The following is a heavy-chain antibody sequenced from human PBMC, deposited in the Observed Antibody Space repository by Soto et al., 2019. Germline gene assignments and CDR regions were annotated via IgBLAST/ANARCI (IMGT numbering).Heavy chain of an antibody. V-gene: IGHV1-69*13. CDR2: IIPIFGTA. D-gene: IGHD6-19*01. Sequence: ASVKVSCKASGGTFSSYAISWVRQAPGQGLEWMGGIIPIFGTANYAQKFQGRVTITADESTSTAYMELSSLRSEDTAVYYCASSIAVAAKSWWFDPWGQGTLVTVSS. J-gene: IGHJ5*02. CDR3: ASSIAVAAKSWWFDP. CDR1: GGTFSSYA.